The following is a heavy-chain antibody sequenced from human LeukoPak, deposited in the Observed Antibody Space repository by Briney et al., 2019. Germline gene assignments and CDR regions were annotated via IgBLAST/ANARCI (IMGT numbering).Heavy chain of an antibody. J-gene: IGHJ4*02. CDR3: RGYCSGGSCYSGDY. CDR1: GGSFSGYY. V-gene: IGHV4-59*01. CDR2: IYYSGST. Sequence: SETLSLTCAAYGGSFSGYYWSWIRQPPGKGLEWIGYIYYSGSTNYNPSLKSRVTISVDTSKNQFSLKLSSVTAADTAVYYCRGYCSGGSCYSGDYWGQGTLVTVSS. D-gene: IGHD2-15*01.